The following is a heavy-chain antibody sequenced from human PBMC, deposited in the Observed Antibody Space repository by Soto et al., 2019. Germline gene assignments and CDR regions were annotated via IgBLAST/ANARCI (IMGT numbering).Heavy chain of an antibody. CDR3: ARDLGGSSSSVECWFDP. J-gene: IGHJ5*02. CDR1: RGYVNTFH. V-gene: IGHV4-4*07. CDR2: ILPNGNT. Sequence: KTSETLSLTCTVSRGYVNTFHWSWVRQPAGKGLEWIGRILPNGNTDYSPSPKSRVTLSVDRSKNQSSLKLSSVTAADTAVYYCARDLGGSSSSVECWFDPWGQGTLFTVSS. D-gene: IGHD6-6*01.